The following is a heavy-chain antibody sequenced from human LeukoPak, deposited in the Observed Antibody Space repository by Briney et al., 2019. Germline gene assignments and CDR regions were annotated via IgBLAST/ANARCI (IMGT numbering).Heavy chain of an antibody. J-gene: IGHJ4*02. D-gene: IGHD5-18*01. CDR2: MSWDDTK. V-gene: IGHV2-5*02. CDR3: AHRSRGYGYGIDY. CDR1: GFSFSTSAAG. Sequence: SGPTLVKPTQTLTLTCTLSGFSFSTSAAGVGWIRQPPGRALGWHSLMSWDDTKHYSRSLKSRLTITKDTSKNQVVLIMTNMDPVDTATYYCAHRSRGYGYGIDYWGQGALVTVSS.